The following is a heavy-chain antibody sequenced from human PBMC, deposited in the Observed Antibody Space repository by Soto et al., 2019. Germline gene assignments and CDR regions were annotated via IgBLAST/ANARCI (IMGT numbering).Heavy chain of an antibody. CDR3: AASIFYYGMDV. Sequence: GESLKISCKGSGYTFTNYWIGWVRQMPGKGPEWMGIIYPGDSDTKYNPSFQGQVTIPADKSITTTYLQWSSLKASDTAIYYCAASIFYYGMDVWGQGTTVTVSS. J-gene: IGHJ6*02. V-gene: IGHV5-51*01. CDR1: GYTFTNYW. CDR2: IYPGDSDT.